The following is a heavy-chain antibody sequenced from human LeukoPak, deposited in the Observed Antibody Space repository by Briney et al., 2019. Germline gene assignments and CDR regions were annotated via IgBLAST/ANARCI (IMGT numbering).Heavy chain of an antibody. V-gene: IGHV4-59*01. CDR2: THYSGST. J-gene: IGHJ5*02. CDR3: ARSSSSGWGFRFDP. CDR1: GGSISSYY. D-gene: IGHD6-19*01. Sequence: SETLSLTCTVSGGSISSYYWSWLRQPPGKGLEYIGYTHYSGSTNYNPSLKSRVTISVDTSKNQFSLKLSSVTAADTAVYYCARSSSSGWGFRFDPWGQGTLVTVSS.